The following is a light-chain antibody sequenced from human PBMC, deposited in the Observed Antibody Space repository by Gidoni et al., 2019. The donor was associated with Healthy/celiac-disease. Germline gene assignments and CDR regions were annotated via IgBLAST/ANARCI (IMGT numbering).Light chain of an antibody. J-gene: IGKJ2*01. CDR2: AAS. CDR1: LGISSY. CDR3: QQYYSYPRT. V-gene: IGKV1-8*01. Sequence: AIRMTQSPAPLSASTGDRVTTTCRASLGISSYLAWYQHKPGNDPKLLIYAASTLQSGVPSRFSGSGSGTDFTLTISSLQSEDFATYYCQQYYSYPRTFGQGTKLEIK.